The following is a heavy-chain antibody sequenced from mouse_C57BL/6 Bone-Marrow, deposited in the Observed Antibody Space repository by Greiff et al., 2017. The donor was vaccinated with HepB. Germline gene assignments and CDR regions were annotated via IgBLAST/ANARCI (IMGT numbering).Heavy chain of an antibody. V-gene: IGHV1-69*01. CDR2: IDPSDSYT. J-gene: IGHJ2*01. CDR3: AREKGWSYFDD. CDR1: GYTFTSYW. D-gene: IGHD2-3*01. Sequence: VQLQQPGAELVMPGASVKLSCKASGYTFTSYWMHWVKQRPGQGLEWIGEIDPSDSYTNYNQKFKGKSTLTVDKSSSTAYMQLSTLTSEDSAVYYWAREKGWSYFDDWGQGTTLTVSS.